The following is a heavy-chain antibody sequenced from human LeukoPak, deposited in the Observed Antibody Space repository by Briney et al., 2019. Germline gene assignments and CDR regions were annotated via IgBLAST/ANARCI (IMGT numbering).Heavy chain of an antibody. CDR3: ARTYYDSSGRLNWFDP. D-gene: IGHD3-22*01. CDR1: GGSISSSSYY. J-gene: IGHJ5*02. CDR2: IYYSGST. V-gene: IGHV4-39*01. Sequence: SETLSLTCTVSGGSISSSSYYWGWIRQPPGKGLEWIGSIYYSGSTYYNPSLKSRVTISVDTSKNQFSLKLSSVTAADTAVCYCARTYYDSSGRLNWFDPWGQGTLVTVSS.